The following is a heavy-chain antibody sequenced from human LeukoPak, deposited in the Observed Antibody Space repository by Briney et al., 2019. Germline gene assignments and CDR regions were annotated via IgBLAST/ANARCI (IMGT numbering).Heavy chain of an antibody. J-gene: IGHJ5*02. CDR3: ARDTYSSSWYGFDP. Sequence: GGSLRLSCAASGFTFSDYYMTWIRQAPGKGLEWVSYISSSSTYTNYADSVRGRFTISRDNAKNSLYLQMNSLRAEDTAAYYCARDTYSSSWYGFDPWGQGTLVTVSS. CDR2: ISSSSTYT. V-gene: IGHV3-11*05. D-gene: IGHD6-13*01. CDR1: GFTFSDYY.